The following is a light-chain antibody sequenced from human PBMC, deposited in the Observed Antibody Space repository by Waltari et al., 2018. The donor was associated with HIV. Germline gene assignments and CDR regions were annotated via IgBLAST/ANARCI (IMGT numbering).Light chain of an antibody. V-gene: IGLV1-44*01. CDR2: SNN. J-gene: IGLJ2*01. Sequence: QSVLTQPPSVSGTPGQRVSISCAGSNSAIGSNTVNWYQQLPGTAPKLLIYSNNQRPSGVPDRFSGSKSGSLASLAITGLQSEDEAEYHCASWDDSLNGVVFGGGTKLTVL. CDR3: ASWDDSLNGVV. CDR1: NSAIGSNT.